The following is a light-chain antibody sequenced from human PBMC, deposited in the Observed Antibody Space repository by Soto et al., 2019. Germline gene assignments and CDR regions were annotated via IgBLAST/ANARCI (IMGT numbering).Light chain of an antibody. CDR1: QGISSY. Sequence: IQLTQSPSSLSASVGDRVTISCRASQGISSYLAWYQQRPGKAPNLLIYGASTLQSGVPSRFSGSGSGTDFTLTISSLQSEDFATYYCQQLNSYPRAFGQGTKVAIK. J-gene: IGKJ1*01. CDR3: QQLNSYPRA. CDR2: GAS. V-gene: IGKV1-9*01.